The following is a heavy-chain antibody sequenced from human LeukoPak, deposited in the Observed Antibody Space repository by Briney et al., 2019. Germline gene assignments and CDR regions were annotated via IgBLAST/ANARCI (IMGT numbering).Heavy chain of an antibody. CDR3: ARDIRGYIQSDGYFDY. CDR1: GFTFTSHA. Sequence: PGGSLRLSCAASGFTFTSHAVHWVRRAPGKGLEWVAVLSDAGRVTLYSDSVKGRFTVSRDNPNNTLFLQMNSLRAEDSAVYYCARDIRGYIQSDGYFDYWGRGTLVTVSS. CDR2: LSDAGRVT. J-gene: IGHJ4*03. D-gene: IGHD1-1*01. V-gene: IGHV3-30*04.